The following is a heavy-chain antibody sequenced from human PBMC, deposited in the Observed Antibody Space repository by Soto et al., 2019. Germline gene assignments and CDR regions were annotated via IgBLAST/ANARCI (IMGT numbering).Heavy chain of an antibody. CDR1: GFTFSSYS. CDR2: ISSSSSYI. V-gene: IGHV3-21*01. CDR3: ARVGYSSGRGPDMGY. D-gene: IGHD6-19*01. Sequence: GGSLRLSCAASGFTFSSYSMNWVRQAPGKGLEWVSSISSSSSYIYYADSVKGRFTISRDNAKNSLYLQMNSLRAEDTAVYYCARVGYSSGRGPDMGYWGQGTLVTVSS. J-gene: IGHJ4*02.